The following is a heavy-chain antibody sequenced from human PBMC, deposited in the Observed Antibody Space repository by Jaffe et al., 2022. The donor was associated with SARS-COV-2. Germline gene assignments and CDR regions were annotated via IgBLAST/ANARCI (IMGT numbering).Heavy chain of an antibody. CDR3: ARDWDIAGSADRGYFDY. V-gene: IGHV3-30-3*01. J-gene: IGHJ4*02. D-gene: IGHD5-12*01. CDR2: ISYDGSNK. Sequence: QVQLVESGGGVVQPGRSLRLSCAASGFTFSSYAMHWVRQAPGKGLEWVAVISYDGSNKYYADSVKGRFTISRDNSKNTLYLQMNSLRAEDTAVYYCARDWDIAGSADRGYFDYWGQGTLVTVSS. CDR1: GFTFSSYA.